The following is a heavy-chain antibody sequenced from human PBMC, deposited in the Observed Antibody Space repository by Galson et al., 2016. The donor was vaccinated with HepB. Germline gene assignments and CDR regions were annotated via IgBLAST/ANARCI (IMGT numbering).Heavy chain of an antibody. CDR2: ISHDGNNY. D-gene: IGHD2-21*02. CDR3: AKGMVVTAILDF. J-gene: IGHJ4*02. CDR1: GFNFSHYG. V-gene: IGHV3-30*18. Sequence: SLRLSCAASGFNFSHYGMQWVHQAPGKGLEWVATISHDGNNYFYADSKKGRFTISRDNSKNTVYLLMNSLRGEDTAVYYCAKGMVVTAILDFWGQGTLVTVSS.